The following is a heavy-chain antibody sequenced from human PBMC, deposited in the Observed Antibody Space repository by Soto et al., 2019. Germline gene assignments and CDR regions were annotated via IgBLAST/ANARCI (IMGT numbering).Heavy chain of an antibody. CDR3: AREGATPNPNYYYYYGMDV. CDR1: GFAFRSYS. J-gene: IGHJ6*02. V-gene: IGHV3-21*01. CDR2: ISTSSSYI. D-gene: IGHD1-26*01. Sequence: GSLRLSCAASGFAFRSYSMNWVRQAPGKGLEWVSSISTSSSYIYYADSVKGRFTISRDNAKNSLYLQMNSLRAEDTAVYYCAREGATPNPNYYYYYGMDVWGQGTTVTVSS.